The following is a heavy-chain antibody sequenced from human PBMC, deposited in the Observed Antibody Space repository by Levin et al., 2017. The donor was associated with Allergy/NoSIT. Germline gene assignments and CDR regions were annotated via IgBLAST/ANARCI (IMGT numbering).Heavy chain of an antibody. J-gene: IGHJ6*02. D-gene: IGHD1-7*01. V-gene: IGHV4-59*01. CDR3: ARDVRRTQNYYGMDV. Sequence: NPSETLSLTCTVSGGSISSYYWSWIRQPPGKGLEWIGYIYYSGSTNYNPSLKSRVTISVDTSKNQFSLKLSSVTAADTAVYYCARDVRRTQNYYGMDVWGQGTTVTVSS. CDR2: IYYSGST. CDR1: GGSISSYY.